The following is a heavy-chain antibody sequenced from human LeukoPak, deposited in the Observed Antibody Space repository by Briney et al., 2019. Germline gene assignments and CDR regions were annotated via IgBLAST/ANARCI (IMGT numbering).Heavy chain of an antibody. CDR2: IYYSGST. V-gene: IGHV4-59*01. Sequence: PSETLSLTCTVSGGSISSYYWSWIWQPPGKGLEWIGYIYYSGSTNYNPSLKSRVTISVDTSKNQFSLKLSSVTAADTAVYYCARREDAFDIWGQGTTVTVSS. J-gene: IGHJ3*02. CDR3: ARREDAFDI. D-gene: IGHD5-24*01. CDR1: GGSISSYY.